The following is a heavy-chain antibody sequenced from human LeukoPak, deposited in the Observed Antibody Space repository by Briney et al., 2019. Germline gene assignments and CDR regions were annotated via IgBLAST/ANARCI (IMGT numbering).Heavy chain of an antibody. V-gene: IGHV3-48*01. CDR2: ISSSSSTI. J-gene: IGHJ6*03. D-gene: IGHD6-6*01. CDR1: GFTFSSYS. CDR3: ARGSVSNYYYYYMDV. Sequence: PGGSLRLSCAASGFTFSSYSMNWVRQAPGKGLEWVSYISSSSSTIYYAGSVKGRFTISRDNSKNTLYLQMNSLRAEDTAVYYCARGSVSNYYYYYMDVWGKGTTVTISS.